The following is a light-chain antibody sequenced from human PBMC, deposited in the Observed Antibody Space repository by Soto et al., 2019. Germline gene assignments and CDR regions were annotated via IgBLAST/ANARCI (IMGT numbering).Light chain of an antibody. V-gene: IGKV3-11*01. J-gene: IGKJ4*01. Sequence: EIVLTQSPATLSLSPGERATLSCRASQSVSSYLAWYQQKPGQAPRLLIYAASNMATGIPARFSGSGSGTDFTLTIRSLEHEDSAVYYCQQRSNWLTFGGGTKLEIK. CDR1: QSVSSY. CDR3: QQRSNWLT. CDR2: AAS.